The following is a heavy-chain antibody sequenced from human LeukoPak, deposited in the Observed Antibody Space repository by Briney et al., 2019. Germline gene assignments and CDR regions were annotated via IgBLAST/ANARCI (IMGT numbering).Heavy chain of an antibody. Sequence: GGSLRLSCAASGFTFSSYAMTWVRQAPGKGLEWVSSISGNGGSTQYADSVQGRFAISRDNSKNTLYLQMNSLRAEDTAVYFCAKDPNGDYIGTFDIWGQGTMVTVSS. J-gene: IGHJ3*02. CDR2: ISGNGGST. D-gene: IGHD4-17*01. CDR3: AKDPNGDYIGTFDI. V-gene: IGHV3-23*01. CDR1: GFTFSSYA.